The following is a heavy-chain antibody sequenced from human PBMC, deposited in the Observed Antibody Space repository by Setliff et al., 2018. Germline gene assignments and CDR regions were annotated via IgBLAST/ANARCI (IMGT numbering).Heavy chain of an antibody. D-gene: IGHD3-10*01. Sequence: SETLSLTCAVSGHSIDSDSYWGWIRQSPGKGLEWIGSLYYSGSTNYNPSLKSRVTMALDTTKNQISLKLSSVTASDTAVYYCARASYGWGSHYKIKWFDPWGQGTLVTVSS. V-gene: IGHV4-38-2*01. CDR1: GHSIDSDSY. CDR3: ARASYGWGSHYKIKWFDP. CDR2: LYYSGST. J-gene: IGHJ5*02.